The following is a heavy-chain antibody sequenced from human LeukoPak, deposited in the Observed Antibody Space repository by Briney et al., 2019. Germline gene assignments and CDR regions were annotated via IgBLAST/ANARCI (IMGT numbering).Heavy chain of an antibody. CDR3: GRLWYYYYGMDV. V-gene: IGHV3-48*03. Sequence: PGGSLRLSCAASGFTFSSYEMNWVRQAPGKGLEWVSYISSSGSTIYYADSVKGRFTISRDNAKNSLYLQMNSLRAEDTAVYYRGRLWYYYYGMDVWGKGTTVTVSS. J-gene: IGHJ6*04. CDR2: ISSSGSTI. D-gene: IGHD2-21*01. CDR1: GFTFSSYE.